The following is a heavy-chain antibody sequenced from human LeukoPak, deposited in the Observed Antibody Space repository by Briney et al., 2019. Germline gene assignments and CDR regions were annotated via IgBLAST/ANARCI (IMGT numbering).Heavy chain of an antibody. J-gene: IGHJ6*02. CDR1: GFTFSTYA. V-gene: IGHV3-23*01. CDR3: AKVKGGYGPLRDMDV. Sequence: GGSLRLSCAASGFTFSTYAMSWVRQAPGKGLEWVSAISGSGDSTSYADSVMGRFTISRDNPKNTLYLQMNSLRVEDTAGYYCAKVKGGYGPLRDMDVWGQGTTVTVSS. CDR2: ISGSGDST. D-gene: IGHD3-10*01.